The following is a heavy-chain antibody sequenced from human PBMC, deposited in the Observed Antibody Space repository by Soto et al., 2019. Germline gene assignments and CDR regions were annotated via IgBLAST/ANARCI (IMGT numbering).Heavy chain of an antibody. Sequence: GGSLILSCALSGFTFRDAGVHWVRQAPGKGPEWVAVMWYDGSTKYYGDSVKGRFTISRDYLQNTMFLQMDSLRVEDTAVYYCARSQRVRGLPLYYYYYMDVWGKGTTVTGSS. CDR1: GFTFRDAG. J-gene: IGHJ6*03. V-gene: IGHV3-33*01. D-gene: IGHD3-10*01. CDR3: ARSQRVRGLPLYYYYYMDV. CDR2: MWYDGSTK.